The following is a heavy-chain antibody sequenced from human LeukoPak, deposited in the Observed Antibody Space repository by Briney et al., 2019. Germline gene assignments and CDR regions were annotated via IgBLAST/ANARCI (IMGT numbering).Heavy chain of an antibody. J-gene: IGHJ5*02. CDR3: ARDRATCWFDP. Sequence: GASVKVSCKASGYTFTDYYMHWVRQAPGQGLEWMGWINPNSGGTNYAQKFQGRVTMTRGTSISTAYMELSRLRSDDTAVYYCARDRATCWFDPWGQGTLVTVSS. D-gene: IGHD5-24*01. V-gene: IGHV1-2*02. CDR2: INPNSGGT. CDR1: GYTFTDYY.